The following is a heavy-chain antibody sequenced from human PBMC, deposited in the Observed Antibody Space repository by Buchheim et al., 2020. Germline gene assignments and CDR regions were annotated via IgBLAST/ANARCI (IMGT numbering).Heavy chain of an antibody. D-gene: IGHD4-17*01. CDR3: ARDRGTVEFDY. CDR1: GGSISSYY. Sequence: QVQLQESGPGLVKPSETLSLTCTVSGGSISSYYWSWIRQPPGKGLEWIGYIYYSGSTNYNPSLKSRVTISVDTSKNQFSLKLSSVTAADTAVYYCARDRGTVEFDYWGQGTL. J-gene: IGHJ4*02. V-gene: IGHV4-59*01. CDR2: IYYSGST.